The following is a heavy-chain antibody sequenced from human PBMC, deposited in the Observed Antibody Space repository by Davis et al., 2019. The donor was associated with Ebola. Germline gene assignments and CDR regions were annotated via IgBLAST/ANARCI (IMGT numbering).Heavy chain of an antibody. V-gene: IGHV1-18*01. D-gene: IGHD5-12*01. CDR3: ARVFGEIVATNFDF. Sequence: AASVKVSCKASGYTFTNFAISWARQAPGQGLEWMGWISAYDGNTNYVQKFQGRVTMTTDTSTSTAYLELRSLRSDDTAVYYCARVFGEIVATNFDFWGQGTLVTVSS. CDR1: GYTFTNFA. J-gene: IGHJ4*02. CDR2: ISAYDGNT.